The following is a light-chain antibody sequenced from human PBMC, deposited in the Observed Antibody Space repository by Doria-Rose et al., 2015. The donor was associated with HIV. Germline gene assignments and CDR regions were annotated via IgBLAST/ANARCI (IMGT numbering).Light chain of an antibody. J-gene: IGLJ1*01. CDR2: GNT. CDR3: QSYDSRLSVYV. Sequence: GAPGQRVAISYTGSSSNIGAGFDVNWYQQFPGTAPKLLIHGNTNRPSGVPDRFSGSKSGTSASLAISGLRAEDEADYYCQSYDSRLSVYVFGTGTKVTVL. V-gene: IGLV1-40*01. CDR1: SSNIGAGFD.